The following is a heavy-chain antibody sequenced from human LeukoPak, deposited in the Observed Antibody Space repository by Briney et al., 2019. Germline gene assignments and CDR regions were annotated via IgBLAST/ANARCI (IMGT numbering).Heavy chain of an antibody. CDR2: IYYSGST. D-gene: IGHD5-18*01. V-gene: IGHV4-59*01. CDR1: GGSISSYY. J-gene: IGHJ6*03. Sequence: SETLSLTCTVSGGSISSYYWSWIRQPPGKGLEWIGYIYYSGSTNYNPSLKSRVTMSVDTSKNQFSLKLSSVTAADTAVYYCARTTEGGYTYGYFYYYYMDVWGKGTTVTISS. CDR3: ARTTEGGYTYGYFYYYYMDV.